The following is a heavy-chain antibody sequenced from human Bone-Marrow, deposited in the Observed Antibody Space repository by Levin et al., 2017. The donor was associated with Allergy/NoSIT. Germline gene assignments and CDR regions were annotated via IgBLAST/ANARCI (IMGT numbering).Heavy chain of an antibody. CDR1: GFTFSDYY. CDR2: ISRSGSTI. CDR3: AGGPGSSGWWYFDC. J-gene: IGHJ4*02. V-gene: IGHV3-11*01. Sequence: PGGSLRLSCAASGFTFSDYYMSWIRQAPGKGLEWVSYISRSGSTIYYADSVKGRFTISRDNAKNSLYLQMNSLRAEDTAVYYCAGGPGSSGWWYFDCWGQGTLVTVSS. D-gene: IGHD6-19*01.